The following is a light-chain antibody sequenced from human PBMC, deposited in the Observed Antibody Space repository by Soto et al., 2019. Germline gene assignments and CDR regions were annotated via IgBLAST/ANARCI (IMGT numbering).Light chain of an antibody. CDR1: QTINNN. J-gene: IGKJ5*01. Sequence: EIMMTQSPATLSVSPGERATLSCRASQTINNNLAWYQQKPGQPPRLLIYGASTRATGIPASFSGSGSGTEFTLTISSLQSDDFAVYFCQQYASWPRGTFGQGTRLESK. V-gene: IGKV3-15*01. CDR2: GAS. CDR3: QQYASWPRGT.